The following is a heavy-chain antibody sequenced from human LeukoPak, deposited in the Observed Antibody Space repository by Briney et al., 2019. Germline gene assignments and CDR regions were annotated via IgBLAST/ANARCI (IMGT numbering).Heavy chain of an antibody. Sequence: PGGSLRLSCAASGFTFSSYWMSWVRQAPGKRPDWVATIKQDGSEKYYVDSVKGRFAISRDNAKNSMYLQMNSLRAEDTAVYYCARVRYSYEGFDAFDIWGQGTMVIVSS. CDR2: IKQDGSEK. V-gene: IGHV3-7*05. CDR1: GFTFSSYW. D-gene: IGHD5-18*01. J-gene: IGHJ3*02. CDR3: ARVRYSYEGFDAFDI.